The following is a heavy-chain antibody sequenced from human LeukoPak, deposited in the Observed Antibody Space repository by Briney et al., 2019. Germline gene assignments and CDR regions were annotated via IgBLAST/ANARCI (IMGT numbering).Heavy chain of an antibody. V-gene: IGHV3-48*02. D-gene: IGHD3-16*01. CDR2: ISSGSITI. Sequence: GGSLRLSCAASGSTFSNYNMNWVRQAPGKGLEWVSYISSGSITIYYADSVKGRFTISRDNAKNSLYLQMNSLRDEDTAVYYCATSSVWGGAFNIWGQGTMVTVSS. CDR3: ATSSVWGGAFNI. J-gene: IGHJ3*02. CDR1: GSTFSNYN.